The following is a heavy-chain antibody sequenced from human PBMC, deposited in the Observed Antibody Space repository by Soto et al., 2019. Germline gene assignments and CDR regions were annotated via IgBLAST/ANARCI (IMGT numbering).Heavy chain of an antibody. D-gene: IGHD3-22*01. CDR1: GYTFTYRY. CDR2: ITPFNGNT. V-gene: IGHV1-45*02. J-gene: IGHJ4*02. Sequence: ASVKVSCKASGYTFTYRYLHWVRQAPGQALEWMGWITPFNGNTNYAQKFQDRVTITRDRSMSTAYMELSSLRSEDTAMYYCAVPYYYDSSGYYYAHWGQGTLVTVSS. CDR3: AVPYYYDSSGYYYAH.